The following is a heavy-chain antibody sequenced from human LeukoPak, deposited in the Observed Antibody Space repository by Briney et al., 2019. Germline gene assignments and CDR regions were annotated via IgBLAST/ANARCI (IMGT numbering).Heavy chain of an antibody. J-gene: IGHJ3*02. Sequence: GGSLRLSCAASGLTFSNYAMHWVRQAPGKGLEWVANINKDGGQKYYVDSVKGRFTISRDNAKNSLYLQMNSLRVEDTAVYYCARDQTEYSSSWYQGGYDAFDIWGQGTMVTVSS. D-gene: IGHD6-13*01. CDR2: INKDGGQK. CDR3: ARDQTEYSSSWYQGGYDAFDI. V-gene: IGHV3-7*01. CDR1: GLTFSNYA.